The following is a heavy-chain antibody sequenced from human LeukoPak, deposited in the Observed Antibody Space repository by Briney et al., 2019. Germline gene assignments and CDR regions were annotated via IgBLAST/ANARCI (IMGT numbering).Heavy chain of an antibody. CDR1: GGSISSYY. CDR2: IYYSGST. CDR3: ARDRGCSSTSCYAEVVYGMDV. Sequence: PSVTLSLTCTVSGGSISSYYWSWIRQPPGKGLEWIGYIYYSGSTNYNPSLKSRVTISVDTSKNQFSLKLSSVTAADTAVYYCARDRGCSSTSCYAEVVYGMDVWGEGTTVTVSS. V-gene: IGHV4-59*01. J-gene: IGHJ6*04. D-gene: IGHD2-2*01.